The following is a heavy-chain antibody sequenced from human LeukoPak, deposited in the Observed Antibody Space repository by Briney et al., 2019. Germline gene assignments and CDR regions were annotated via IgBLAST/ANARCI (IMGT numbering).Heavy chain of an antibody. CDR1: GYTFTSYA. J-gene: IGHJ5*02. CDR3: ARDPQVYANSNWFDP. V-gene: IGHV1-3*01. CDR2: INAGNGNT. Sequence: ASVKVSCKASGYTFTSYAMHWVRQAPGQRLEWMGWINAGNGNTKYSQKFQGRVTITRDTSASTAYMELSSLRPEDTAVYYCARDPQVYANSNWFDPWGQGTLVTVSS. D-gene: IGHD2-8*01.